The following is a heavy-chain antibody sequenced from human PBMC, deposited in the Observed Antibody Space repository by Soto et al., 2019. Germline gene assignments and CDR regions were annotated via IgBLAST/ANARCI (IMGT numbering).Heavy chain of an antibody. CDR3: ARDGYDGSGSPYPAY. V-gene: IGHV4-59*01. CDR2: IDYLGST. J-gene: IGHJ4*02. Sequence: PSETLSLTCSVSGGSMCEYFWSWIRQSPGKGVKGIGYIDYLGSTDYNPSLKGRVTISVGPSKRQFSLRLTSVTAADTAVYYCARDGYDGSGSPYPAYWGPGTQVTVSS. D-gene: IGHD3-10*01. CDR1: GGSMCEYF.